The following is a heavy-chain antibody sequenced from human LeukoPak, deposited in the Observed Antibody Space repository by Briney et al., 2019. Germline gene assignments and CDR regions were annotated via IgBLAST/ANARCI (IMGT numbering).Heavy chain of an antibody. Sequence: SETLSHTCTVSGGSISGQYWSLIRQPPGKGLEWIGYIYYTGITKYNPSLKSRVTISVDTSKNQFSLRLTSVTAADTAVYYCARVSFHYHSGNYGWYFDSWGQGTLVTVSS. D-gene: IGHD3-10*01. V-gene: IGHV4-59*11. CDR1: GGSISGQY. CDR3: ARVSFHYHSGNYGWYFDS. CDR2: IYYTGIT. J-gene: IGHJ4*02.